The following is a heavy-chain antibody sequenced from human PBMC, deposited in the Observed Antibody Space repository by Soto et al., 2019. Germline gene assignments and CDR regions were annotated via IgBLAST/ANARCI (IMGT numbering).Heavy chain of an antibody. J-gene: IGHJ3*02. Sequence: QVQLVQSGAEVKKPGASVKISCEASGYSFTSQYVHWVRQAPGQGLEWMGIINPNGGSTTYAQKFQGRGTMDGDTSTDSVYRGLGSLASGAPAVYYWAWEQWLPPGGGGTEPLDIWGQGTMVTVAS. D-gene: IGHD5-12*01. CDR1: GYSFTSQY. V-gene: IGHV1-46*01. CDR3: AWEQWLPPGGGGTEPLDI. CDR2: INPNGGST.